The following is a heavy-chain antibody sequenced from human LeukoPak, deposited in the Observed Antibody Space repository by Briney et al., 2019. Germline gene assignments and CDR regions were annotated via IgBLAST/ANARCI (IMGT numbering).Heavy chain of an antibody. CDR3: ARIHAENYFDY. Sequence: ASVKVSCKASTYTFTRYGISWVRQAPGQGLEWMGWISGYNGNTNYAQKFLGRVSMTADTSTSTAYMELRSLRSDDTAVYYCARIHAENYFDYWGQGTLVTVSS. V-gene: IGHV1-18*01. CDR1: TYTFTRYG. CDR2: ISGYNGNT. J-gene: IGHJ4*02.